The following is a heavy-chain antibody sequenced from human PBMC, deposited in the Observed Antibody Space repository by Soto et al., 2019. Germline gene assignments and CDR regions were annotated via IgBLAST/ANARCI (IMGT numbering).Heavy chain of an antibody. D-gene: IGHD3-22*01. Sequence: QLQLQESGSGLVRSSETLSLTCVVSGGSISSGGYSWSWIRQPPGKGLEWIGYIYHSGGTYYNPSLRSRVTISVERSKNQFSLNLISVTAADTAVYYCARGFDSYFCGLDVWGQGTTVTVSS. CDR3: ARGFDSYFCGLDV. CDR1: GGSISSGGYS. V-gene: IGHV4-30-2*01. J-gene: IGHJ6*02. CDR2: IYHSGGT.